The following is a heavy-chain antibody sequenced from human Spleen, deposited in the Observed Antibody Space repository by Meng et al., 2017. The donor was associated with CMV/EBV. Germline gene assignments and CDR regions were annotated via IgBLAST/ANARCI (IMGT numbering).Heavy chain of an antibody. CDR2: INHSGST. CDR1: GGSFSGYY. J-gene: IGHJ5*02. D-gene: IGHD2-15*01. V-gene: IGHV4-34*01. Sequence: SETLSLTCAVYGGSFSGYYWSWIRQPPGKGLEWIGEINHSGSTNYNPSLKSRFTISVDTSKNQFSLKLSSVTAADTAVYYCARAELLLWFDPWGQGTLVTVSS. CDR3: ARAELLLWFDP.